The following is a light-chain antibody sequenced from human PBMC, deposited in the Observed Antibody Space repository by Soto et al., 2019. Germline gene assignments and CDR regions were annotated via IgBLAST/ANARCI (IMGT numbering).Light chain of an antibody. CDR1: QDISNS. CDR3: QHYDNLPRYT. Sequence: DIQMTQSPSSLSTSVGERVTITCQASQDISNSLNWYQQKPGKAPNLLIYEASKLQTGVPSRFSGGGSGTHFTFTISNLQPEDIATYYCQHYDNLPRYTFGLGIKLEIK. J-gene: IGKJ2*01. V-gene: IGKV1-33*01. CDR2: EAS.